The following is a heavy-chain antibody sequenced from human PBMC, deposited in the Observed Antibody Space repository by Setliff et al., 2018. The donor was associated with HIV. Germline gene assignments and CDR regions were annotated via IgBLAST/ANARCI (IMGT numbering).Heavy chain of an antibody. D-gene: IGHD1-7*01. CDR1: GGSISSHF. V-gene: IGHV4-59*11. J-gene: IGHJ4*02. CDR2: IYYSGST. CDR3: ARGHTWNYYGGDYFDY. Sequence: ETLSLTCTVSGGSISSHFWSWIRQPPGKGLEWIGSIYYSGSTNYNPSLESRVSISVDTSKNQFSLRLSSVTAADTAVYYCARGHTWNYYGGDYFDYWGQGSLVTVSS.